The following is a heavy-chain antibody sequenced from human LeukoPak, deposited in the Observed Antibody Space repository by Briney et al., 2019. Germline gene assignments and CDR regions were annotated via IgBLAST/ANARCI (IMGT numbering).Heavy chain of an antibody. CDR1: GFTFSSYA. V-gene: IGHV3-23*01. Sequence: GGSLRLSCAASGFTFSSYAMSWVRQAPGKGLEWVSAISGSGGSTYYADSVKGRFTISRDNSKNTLYLRMNSLRAEDTAVYYCAKEVYYYGSGSSDYWGQGTLVTVSS. D-gene: IGHD3-10*01. CDR2: ISGSGGST. CDR3: AKEVYYYGSGSSDY. J-gene: IGHJ4*02.